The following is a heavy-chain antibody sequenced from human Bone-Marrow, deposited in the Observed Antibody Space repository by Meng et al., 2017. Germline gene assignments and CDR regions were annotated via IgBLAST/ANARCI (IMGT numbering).Heavy chain of an antibody. CDR2: INPKSGDT. J-gene: IGHJ4*02. D-gene: IGHD2-21*01. CDR3: ARRVSTVGDLDY. CDR1: VYTFTGHY. Sequence: GQLVQSVGGVTAPAACVLVSFISSVYTFTGHYIYWVRQAPGTGLEGMGWINPKSGDTKYAQNFQGRVTFTRDTSISTAHIELSRLSSDDTAVYYCARRVSTVGDLDYWGQGTLVTVSS. V-gene: IGHV1-2*02.